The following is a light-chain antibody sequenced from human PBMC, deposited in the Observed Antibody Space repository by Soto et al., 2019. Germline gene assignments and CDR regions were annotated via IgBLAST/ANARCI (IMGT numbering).Light chain of an antibody. CDR3: LHHASYRWT. V-gene: IGKV1-5*03. CDR2: KAS. J-gene: IGKJ1*01. Sequence: DIPMTQSPSTLSASVGDRVTITCRASQSITSWLAWYQQKPEKAPNLLIYKASSLESGDPSRFSGSASGTEFTLTISSLEAANVETHYFLHHASYRWTFGQGTKVEIK. CDR1: QSITSW.